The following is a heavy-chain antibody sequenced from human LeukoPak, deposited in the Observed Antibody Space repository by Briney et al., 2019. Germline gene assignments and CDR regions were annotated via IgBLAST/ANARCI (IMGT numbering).Heavy chain of an antibody. V-gene: IGHV4-30-2*01. CDR3: ARAVTGTHYGMDV. J-gene: IGHJ6*02. Sequence: SETLSLTCAVSGGSISSGGYSWNWIRQPPGKGLEWIGYIYHSGSTYYNPSLKSRVTISVDRSKNQFSLKLSSVTAADTAVYYCARAVTGTHYGMDVWGQGTTVTVSS. D-gene: IGHD1-20*01. CDR2: IYHSGST. CDR1: GGSISSGGYS.